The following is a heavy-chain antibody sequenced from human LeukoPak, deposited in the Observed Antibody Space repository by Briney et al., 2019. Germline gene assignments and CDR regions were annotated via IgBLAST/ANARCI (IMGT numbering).Heavy chain of an antibody. CDR3: ARHRGYCSSTSCYAGYYFDY. J-gene: IGHJ4*02. Sequence: SETLSLTCTVSGGSISSDYWSWIRQPDGKGLEWIGRIYTSGSTNYNPSLKSRVSTSVDTSTNQFSLKLSSVTAADTAVYYCARHRGYCSSTSCYAGYYFDYWGQGTLVTVSS. D-gene: IGHD2-2*01. CDR2: IYTSGST. V-gene: IGHV4-4*07. CDR1: GGSISSDY.